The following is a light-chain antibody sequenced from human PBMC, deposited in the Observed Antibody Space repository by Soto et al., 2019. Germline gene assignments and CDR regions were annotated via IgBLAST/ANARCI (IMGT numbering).Light chain of an antibody. CDR3: HQYNIGWT. CDR1: RYVSSN. Sequence: ERVMTPSPATPSVSPGERATLSCRARRYVSSNLAWYQQRPGQAPRLLIYCSSTRATGIPARFSGSGSGTEFTLTISSLQSEDLGVYYCHQYNIGWTFGQGTKV. J-gene: IGKJ1*01. CDR2: CSS. V-gene: IGKV3-15*01.